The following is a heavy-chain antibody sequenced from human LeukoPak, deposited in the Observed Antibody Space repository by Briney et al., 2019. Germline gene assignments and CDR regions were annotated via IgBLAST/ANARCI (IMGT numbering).Heavy chain of an antibody. CDR1: GYSFTTHG. J-gene: IGHJ4*02. CDR3: ARDKNWKPVY. V-gene: IGHV1-18*01. CDR2: ISAYNGNT. Sequence: GASVKVSCKASGYSFTTHGFSWVRQAPGQGLEWMGWISAYNGNTNYAQRLQGRVTMTTDTSTSTVYMELRSLRSDDTAVYYCARDKNWKPVYWGQGTLVTVSS. D-gene: IGHD1-1*01.